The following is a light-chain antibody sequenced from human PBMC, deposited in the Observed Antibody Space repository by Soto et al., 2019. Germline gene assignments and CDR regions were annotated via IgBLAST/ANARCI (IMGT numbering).Light chain of an antibody. CDR1: SSDVGSYNL. V-gene: IGLV2-23*02. CDR3: CSYAGSSTPLI. J-gene: IGLJ1*01. CDR2: EVS. Sequence: QSALTQPASVSGSPGQSITISCTGTSSDVGSYNLVSWYQQHPGKAPKLRIYEVSKRPSGVSNRFSGSKSVNTASLTSSGLHAEDEADYYCCSYAGSSTPLIFGTGTKLTFL.